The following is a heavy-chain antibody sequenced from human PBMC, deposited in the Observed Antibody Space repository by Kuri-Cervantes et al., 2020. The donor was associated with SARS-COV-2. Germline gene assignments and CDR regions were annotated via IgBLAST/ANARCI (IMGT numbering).Heavy chain of an antibody. Sequence: GESLKISCAASGFTFDDYGMSRVRQAPGKGLEWVSGINWNGGSTGYADSVKGRFTISRDNAKNSLYLQMNSLRAEDTALYHCATNDYGVSYMDVWGKGTTVTVSS. D-gene: IGHD4-17*01. CDR2: INWNGGST. CDR3: ATNDYGVSYMDV. CDR1: GFTFDDYG. V-gene: IGHV3-20*01. J-gene: IGHJ6*03.